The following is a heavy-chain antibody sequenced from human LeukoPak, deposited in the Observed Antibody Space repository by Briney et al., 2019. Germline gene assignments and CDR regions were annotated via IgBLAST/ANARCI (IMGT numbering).Heavy chain of an antibody. CDR3: AKDLLRYSGTYFPFGY. J-gene: IGHJ4*02. Sequence: GGSLRLSCAASGFTFSSYAMSWVRQAPGKGLEWVSAISGGGDSTYYADSVKGRFTISRDNSKSTLYLQMNSLRAEDTAVYYCAKDLLRYSGTYFPFGYWGQGTLVTVSS. CDR2: ISGGGDST. CDR1: GFTFSSYA. D-gene: IGHD1-26*01. V-gene: IGHV3-23*01.